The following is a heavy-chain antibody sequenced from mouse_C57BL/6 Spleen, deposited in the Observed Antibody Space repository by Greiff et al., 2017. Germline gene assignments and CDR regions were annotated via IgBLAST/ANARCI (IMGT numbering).Heavy chain of an antibody. CDR2: IRSKSNNYAT. D-gene: IGHD2-3*01. Sequence: EVMLVESGGGLVQPKGSLKLSCAASGFSFNTYAMNWVRQAPGKGLEWVARIRSKSNNYATYYADSVKDRFTIYRDDSESMLYLQMNNLKTEDTDMYYYVGHPDGYYPYWYFDVWGTGTTVTVSS. V-gene: IGHV10-1*01. CDR1: GFSFNTYA. CDR3: VGHPDGYYPYWYFDV. J-gene: IGHJ1*03.